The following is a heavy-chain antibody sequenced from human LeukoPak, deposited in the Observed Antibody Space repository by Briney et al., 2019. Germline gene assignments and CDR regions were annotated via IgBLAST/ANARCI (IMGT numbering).Heavy chain of an antibody. J-gene: IGHJ3*02. D-gene: IGHD6-19*01. CDR1: GFTFISYE. CDR3: ARDRRQWLATDI. Sequence: GGLRLSCAASGFTFISYEMNWVRQAPGKGLEWVSYISSSSSYIYYADSVKGRFTISRDNAKNSLYLQMNSLRAEDTAVYYCARDRRQWLATDIWGQGTMVTVSS. CDR2: ISSSSSYI. V-gene: IGHV3-21*05.